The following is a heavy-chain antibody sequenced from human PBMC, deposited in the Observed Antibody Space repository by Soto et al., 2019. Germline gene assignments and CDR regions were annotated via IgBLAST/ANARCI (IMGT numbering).Heavy chain of an antibody. D-gene: IGHD3-9*01. CDR3: ASEYYDILTGRDYGMDV. Sequence: QVQLQQWGAGLLKPSETLSLTCAVYGGSFSGYYWSWIRQPPGKGLEWIGEINHSGSTNYNPSLKSRVTISVDTSKNQLSLKLSSVTAADTAVYYCASEYYDILTGRDYGMDVWGQGTTVTVSS. CDR2: INHSGST. V-gene: IGHV4-34*01. CDR1: GGSFSGYY. J-gene: IGHJ6*02.